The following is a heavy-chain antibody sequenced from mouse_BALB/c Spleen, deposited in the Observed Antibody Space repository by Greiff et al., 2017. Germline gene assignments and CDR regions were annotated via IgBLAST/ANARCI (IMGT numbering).Heavy chain of an antibody. CDR3: ARHGDGSSYFDY. J-gene: IGHJ2*01. CDR1: GFTFSSYA. D-gene: IGHD1-1*01. CDR2: ISSGGSYT. V-gene: IGHV5-9-3*01. Sequence: EVKLVESGGGLVKPGGSLKLSCAASGFTFSSYAMSWVRQTPEKRLEWVATISSGGSYTYYPDSVKGRFTISRDNAKNTLYLQMSSLRSEDTAMYYCARHGDGSSYFDYWGQGTTLTVSS.